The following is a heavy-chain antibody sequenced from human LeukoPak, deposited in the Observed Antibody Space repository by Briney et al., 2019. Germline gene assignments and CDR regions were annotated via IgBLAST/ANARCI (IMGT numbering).Heavy chain of an antibody. CDR2: ISSSSSDI. CDR1: GFTFSIYS. V-gene: IGHV3-21*01. J-gene: IGHJ4*02. D-gene: IGHD3-10*01. Sequence: GGSLRLSCAASGFTFSIYSMNWVRQAPGKGLEWVSSISSSSSDIYYADSVKGRFTISRHNAKNSLYLQMNSLRAEDTAVYYCARAQFEPYYFDYWGQGTLVTVSS. CDR3: ARAQFEPYYFDY.